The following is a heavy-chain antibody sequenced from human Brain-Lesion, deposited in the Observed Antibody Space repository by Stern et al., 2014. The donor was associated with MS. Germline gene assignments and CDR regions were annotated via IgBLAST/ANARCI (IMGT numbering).Heavy chain of an antibody. Sequence: VQLVQSGAEVKKPGASVKVSCKTSGYIFTGYYIHWVQQAPGQGLEWMAWINPNTGGTKYAQKFQGRVTMSRDTSISTAYVELSSLTSDDTAVYYCARDQRGITIFGVITDYYYLGMDVWGQGTTVTVSS. CDR3: ARDQRGITIFGVITDYYYLGMDV. D-gene: IGHD3-3*01. CDR1: GYIFTGYY. J-gene: IGHJ6*02. V-gene: IGHV1-2*02. CDR2: INPNTGGT.